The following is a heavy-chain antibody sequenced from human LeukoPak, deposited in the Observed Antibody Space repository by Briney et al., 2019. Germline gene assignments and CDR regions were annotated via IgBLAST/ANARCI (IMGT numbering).Heavy chain of an antibody. D-gene: IGHD1-26*01. Sequence: ASVKVSCKASGYTFTSYGISWVRQAPGQGLEWMGWISAYNGNTNYAQKLQSRVTMTTDTSTSTAYMELRSLGSDDTAVYYCARDTKNSGNYYWFDPRGQGTLVTVSS. J-gene: IGHJ5*02. V-gene: IGHV1-18*01. CDR3: ARDTKNSGNYYWFDP. CDR1: GYTFTSYG. CDR2: ISAYNGNT.